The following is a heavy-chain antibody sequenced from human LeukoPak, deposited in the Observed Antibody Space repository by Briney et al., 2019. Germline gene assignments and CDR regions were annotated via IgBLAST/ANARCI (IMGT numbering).Heavy chain of an antibody. CDR3: ARTWIGTTYDAFGI. V-gene: IGHV6-1*01. CDR1: GDSVSSNSAA. Sequence: QTLSLTCAISGDSVSSNSAAWNCIRQSPSRGLEWLGRTYFRSKWYNDYAVSVKSRIIINADTSKNHFSLQLNSVTPEDTAVYFCARTWIGTTYDAFGIWGQGTMVTVSS. J-gene: IGHJ3*02. D-gene: IGHD3-10*01. CDR2: TYFRSKWYN.